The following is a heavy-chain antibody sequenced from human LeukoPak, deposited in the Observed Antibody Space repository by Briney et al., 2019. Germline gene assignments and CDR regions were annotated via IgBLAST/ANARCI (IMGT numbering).Heavy chain of an antibody. CDR3: ATAGELVRGLWYSDL. Sequence: ASVKVSCKVSGFTLTELSIHWVRQTPGKGLEWMGGFDREDAERISARKFQGRISMTEDTSTDTAYMELSSLRSDDTAVYYCATAGELVRGLWYSDLWGRGTLVTVAS. CDR1: GFTLTELS. CDR2: FDREDAER. V-gene: IGHV1-24*01. D-gene: IGHD6-6*01. J-gene: IGHJ2*01.